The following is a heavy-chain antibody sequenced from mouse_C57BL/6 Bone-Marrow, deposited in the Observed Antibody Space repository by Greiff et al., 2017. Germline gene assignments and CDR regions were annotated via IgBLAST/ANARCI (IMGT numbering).Heavy chain of an antibody. D-gene: IGHD1-1*01. CDR1: GYAFSSSW. CDR3: APITTVVAPYAMDY. CDR2: IYPGDGDT. Sequence: QVQLQQSGPELVKPGASVKISCKASGYAFSSSWMNWVKQRPGKGLEWIGRIYPGDGDTNYNGKFKGKATLTADKSSSTAYMQLSSLTSEDSAVYFCAPITTVVAPYAMDYWGQGTSVTVSS. J-gene: IGHJ4*01. V-gene: IGHV1-82*01.